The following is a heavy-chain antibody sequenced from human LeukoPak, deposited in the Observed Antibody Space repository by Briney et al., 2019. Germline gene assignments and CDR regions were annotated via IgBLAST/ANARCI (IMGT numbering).Heavy chain of an antibody. D-gene: IGHD1-14*01. CDR1: GFTFSSYS. CDR3: ARVRKGSNVDDY. Sequence: PGGSLRLSCAASGFTFSSYSMNWVRQAPGKGLEWVSSISSSSSYIYYADAVKGRFTISRDNAKNSLYLQMNSLRAEDTAVYYCARVRKGSNVDDYWGQGTLVTVSS. CDR2: ISSSSSYI. V-gene: IGHV3-21*01. J-gene: IGHJ4*02.